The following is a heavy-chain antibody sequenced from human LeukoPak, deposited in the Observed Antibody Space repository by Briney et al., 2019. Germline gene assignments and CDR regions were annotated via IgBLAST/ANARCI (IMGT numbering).Heavy chain of an antibody. J-gene: IGHJ5*02. CDR1: GFTFSSYW. V-gene: IGHV3-74*01. D-gene: IGHD3-3*01. CDR2: INSDGSST. Sequence: GGSLRLSCAASGFTFSSYWMHWVRQAPGNGLVWVSRINSDGSSTSYADSVKGRFTISRDNAKNTLYLQMNSLRAEDTAVYYCARENQTYDFWSGYYNWFDPWGQGTLVTVSS. CDR3: ARENQTYDFWSGYYNWFDP.